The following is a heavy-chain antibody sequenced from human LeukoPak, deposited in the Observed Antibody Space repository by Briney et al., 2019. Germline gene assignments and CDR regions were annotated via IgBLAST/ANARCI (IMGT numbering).Heavy chain of an antibody. D-gene: IGHD6-19*01. V-gene: IGHV1-18*01. CDR2: ISAYNGNT. J-gene: IGHJ4*02. CDR3: ARLDSSGWYYFDY. CDR1: GYTFTSYG. Sequence: RASVKASCKASGYTFTSYGITWVRQAPGQGLECVGWISAYNGNTNYAQKLQGRVTMTTDTSTSTAYMELRSLRSDDTAVYYCARLDSSGWYYFDYWGQGTLVTVSS.